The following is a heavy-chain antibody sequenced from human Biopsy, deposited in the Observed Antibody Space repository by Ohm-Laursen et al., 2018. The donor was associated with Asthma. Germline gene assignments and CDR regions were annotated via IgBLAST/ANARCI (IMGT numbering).Heavy chain of an antibody. V-gene: IGHV3-7*01. J-gene: IGHJ1*01. CDR2: IKHDGSEK. D-gene: IGHD3-3*02. Sequence: SLRLSCAASGFTFGDYWLSWVRQVPGKGLEWVANIKHDGSEKNHVDSLKGRFTISRDNAKNSLYLQMNSLRDEDTAVYYCARTFHFWCPYHAEHYQLWGQGTLVTVSS. CDR1: GFTFGDYW. CDR3: ARTFHFWCPYHAEHYQL.